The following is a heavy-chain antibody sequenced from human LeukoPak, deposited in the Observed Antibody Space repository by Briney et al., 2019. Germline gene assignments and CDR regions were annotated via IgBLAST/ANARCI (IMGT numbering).Heavy chain of an antibody. J-gene: IGHJ1*01. Sequence: ASVKVSCKASGYTFTAYYMHWVRQAPGQGLEWMGWINPNSGDTNYAQNFQGRVSMTRDTSITTAYMELSRLRSDDTAVYYCAKDLGYSGGWHAPFHDWGQGTTVSVSS. V-gene: IGHV1-2*02. D-gene: IGHD6-19*01. CDR1: GYTFTAYY. CDR2: INPNSGDT. CDR3: AKDLGYSGGWHAPFHD.